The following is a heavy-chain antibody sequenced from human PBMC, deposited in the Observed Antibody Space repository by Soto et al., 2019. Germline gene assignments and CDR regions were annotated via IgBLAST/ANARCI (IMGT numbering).Heavy chain of an antibody. V-gene: IGHV3-23*01. CDR2: ISGSGLST. D-gene: IGHD2-15*01. J-gene: IGHJ4*02. CDR1: GFTFSSYA. Sequence: EVQLLESGGGLVQRGGSLRLSCAASGFTFSSYAMSWVRQAPGKGLEWVSGISGSGLSTYYADSVKGRFTISRDTSENTLYLQMTSLRVEDTAVYYCAKPRGYCSGGTCYSGGLALDYLGQGTLVTVSS. CDR3: AKPRGYCSGGTCYSGGLALDY.